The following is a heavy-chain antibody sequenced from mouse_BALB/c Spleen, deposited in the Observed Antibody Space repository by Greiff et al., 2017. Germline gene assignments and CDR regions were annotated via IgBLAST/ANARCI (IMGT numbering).Heavy chain of an antibody. CDR1: GYSITSDYA. CDR3: ARKVYYYGSSYGYFDV. CDR2: ISYSGST. D-gene: IGHD1-1*01. J-gene: IGHJ1*01. Sequence: EVHLVESGPGLVKPSQSLSLTCTVTGYSITSDYAWNWIRQFPGNKLEWMGYISYSGSTSYNPSLKSRISITRDTSKNQFFLQLNSVTTEDTATYYCARKVYYYGSSYGYFDVGGAGTTVTVSS. V-gene: IGHV3-2*02.